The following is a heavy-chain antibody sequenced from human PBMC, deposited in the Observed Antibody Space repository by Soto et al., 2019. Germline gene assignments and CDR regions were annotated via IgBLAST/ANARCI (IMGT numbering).Heavy chain of an antibody. CDR2: ISADNGNT. CDR3: ARDLGSYALDY. D-gene: IGHD3-10*01. J-gene: IGHJ4*02. CDR1: VYTFTSYG. V-gene: IGHV1-18*01. Sequence: QVQLVQSVAEGKRPGDSVKVSCKASVYTFTSYGITWVRQSPGQGLEWMGWISADNGNTNYAQKLQGRVTMTTDTSTRTAYMELRSLRSDATAVYYCARDLGSYALDYWGQGTLANVSS.